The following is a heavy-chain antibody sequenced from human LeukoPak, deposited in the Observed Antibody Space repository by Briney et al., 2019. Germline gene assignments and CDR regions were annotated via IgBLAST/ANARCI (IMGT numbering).Heavy chain of an antibody. V-gene: IGHV1-8*01. CDR2: MNPNSGNT. J-gene: IGHJ6*03. CDR3: ARAGYYDILTGYFYYYYYMDV. Sequence: ASVKISCKASGYTFISYDINWVRQATGQGLEWMGWMNPNSGNTGYVQKFQGRVTMTTDTSTSTAYMELRSLRSDDTAVYYCARAGYYDILTGYFYYYYYMDVWGKGTTVTISS. D-gene: IGHD3-9*01. CDR1: GYTFISYD.